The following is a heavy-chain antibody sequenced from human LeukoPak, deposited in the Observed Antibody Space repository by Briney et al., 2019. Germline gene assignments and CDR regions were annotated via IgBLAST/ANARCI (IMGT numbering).Heavy chain of an antibody. CDR3: ARDEMKLGAFDY. D-gene: IGHD7-27*01. Sequence: GSSVTVSCKASVGTFSSYAISWVRQPPVQALEWMGWIRAYNGNTNYAQKLQCRVNMTTDTSTSTAYMELRSLRSADTAVYYCARDEMKLGAFDYWGQGTLVTVSS. CDR2: IRAYNGNT. V-gene: IGHV1-18*01. CDR1: VGTFSSYA. J-gene: IGHJ4*02.